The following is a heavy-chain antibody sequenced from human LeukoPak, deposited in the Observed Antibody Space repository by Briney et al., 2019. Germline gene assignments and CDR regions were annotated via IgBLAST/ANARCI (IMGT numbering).Heavy chain of an antibody. CDR3: AHIGGATDFDY. V-gene: IGHV3-30-3*01. CDR1: GFTFSSYA. CDR2: ISYDGSNK. J-gene: IGHJ4*02. Sequence: PGRSLRLSCAASGFTFSSYAMHWVRQAPGKGLEWVAVISYDGSNKYYADSVKCRFTISRDNSKNTLYLQMNSLRAEDTAVYYCAHIGGATDFDYWGQGTLVTVSS. D-gene: IGHD1-26*01.